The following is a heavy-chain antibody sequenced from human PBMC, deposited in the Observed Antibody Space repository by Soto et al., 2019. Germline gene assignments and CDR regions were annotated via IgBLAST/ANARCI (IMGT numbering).Heavy chain of an antibody. J-gene: IGHJ6*02. V-gene: IGHV4-34*01. CDR2: INHSGST. CDR3: ARGRGQNYDYVWGSYRYKGYYYGMDV. CDR1: GGSFSGYY. Sequence: SETLSLTCAVYGGSFSGYYWSWIRQPPGKGLEWIGEINHSGSTNYNPSLKSRVTISVDTSKNQFSLKLSSVTAADTAVYYCARGRGQNYDYVWGSYRYKGYYYGMDVWGQGTTVTVSS. D-gene: IGHD3-16*02.